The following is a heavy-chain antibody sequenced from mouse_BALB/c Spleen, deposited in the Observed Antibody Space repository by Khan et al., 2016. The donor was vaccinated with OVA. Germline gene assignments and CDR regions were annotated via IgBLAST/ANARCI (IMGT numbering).Heavy chain of an antibody. J-gene: IGHJ3*01. Sequence: EVQLQQSGAELVQPGASVKLSCTASGFNIKDTYMHWVKQRPEQGLEWIGRIDPANGYTKYDPKFQGQSTITGDTSSNTAYLQISSLTSEDTAVYYCARDCCGVFAYWGQGTLVTVSA. CDR1: GFNIKDTY. CDR2: IDPANGYT. V-gene: IGHV14-3*02. CDR3: ARDCCGVFAY.